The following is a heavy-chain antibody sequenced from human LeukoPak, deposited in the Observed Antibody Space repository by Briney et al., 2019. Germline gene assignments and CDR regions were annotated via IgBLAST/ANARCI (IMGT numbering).Heavy chain of an antibody. J-gene: IGHJ5*02. D-gene: IGHD3-22*01. CDR2: ISGSGGST. Sequence: GGSLRLSRAASGFTFSSYAMSWVRQAPGKGLEWVSAISGSGGSTYYADSVKGRFTISRDNSKNTLYLQMNSLRAEDTAVYYCAKVGFGDSSGYYYDGFDPWGQGTLVTVSS. CDR1: GFTFSSYA. CDR3: AKVGFGDSSGYYYDGFDP. V-gene: IGHV3-23*01.